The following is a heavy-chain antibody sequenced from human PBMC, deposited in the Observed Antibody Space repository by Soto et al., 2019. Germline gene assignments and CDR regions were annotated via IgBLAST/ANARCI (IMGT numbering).Heavy chain of an antibody. V-gene: IGHV1-69*13. CDR2: IIPIFGTA. J-gene: IGHJ4*02. CDR1: GGTFSSYA. CDR3: AREGSSPEAPIFDY. Sequence: SVKVSCKASGGTFSSYAISWVRQAPGQGLEWMGGIIPIFGTANYAQKFQGRVTITADESTSTAYMELSSLRSEDTAVYYCAREGSSPEAPIFDYWGQGTLVTVSS. D-gene: IGHD6-6*01.